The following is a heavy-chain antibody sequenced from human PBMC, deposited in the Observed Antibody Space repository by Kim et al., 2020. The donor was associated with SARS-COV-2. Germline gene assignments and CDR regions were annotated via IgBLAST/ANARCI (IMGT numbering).Heavy chain of an antibody. CDR2: T. Sequence: TSDSPSLKSRVTMSDDKSKNQFSLKLRLTSVAAADTAVYYCARGSNWFDPWGQGTLVTVSS. V-gene: IGHV4-4*07. J-gene: IGHJ5*02. CDR3: ARGSNWFDP.